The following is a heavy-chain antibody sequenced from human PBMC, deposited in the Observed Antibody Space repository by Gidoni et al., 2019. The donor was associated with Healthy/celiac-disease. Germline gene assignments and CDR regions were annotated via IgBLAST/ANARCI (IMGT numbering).Heavy chain of an antibody. J-gene: IGHJ4*02. V-gene: IGHV3-74*01. Sequence: EVHLVESGGGLVQPGGSLRLSCVVSGFTFSSHWMHWVRQAPGKGLMWVSRINGDGRVITYADSVKGRFTMSRDNVKNTLYLQMNSLRADDTAVYYCTTNFTMKGLDSWGQGTLVTVSS. CDR1: GFTFSSHW. D-gene: IGHD3-22*01. CDR3: TTNFTMKGLDS. CDR2: INGDGRVI.